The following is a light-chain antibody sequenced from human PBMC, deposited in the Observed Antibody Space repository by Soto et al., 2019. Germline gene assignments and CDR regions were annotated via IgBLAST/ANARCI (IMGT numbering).Light chain of an antibody. Sequence: QSALTQPASVSGSPGQSITISCTGTSSDVGGYNYVSWYQQHPGKAPNLIIYDVSNRPSGVSDRFSGSKSGSTASLTISGLQAEDEADYYCDSYTSTITPWVFGGGTQLTVL. J-gene: IGLJ3*02. CDR1: SSDVGGYNY. CDR3: DSYTSTITPWV. CDR2: DVS. V-gene: IGLV2-14*01.